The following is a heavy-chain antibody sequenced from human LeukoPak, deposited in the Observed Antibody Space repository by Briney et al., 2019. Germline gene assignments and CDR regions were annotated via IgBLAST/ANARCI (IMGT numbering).Heavy chain of an antibody. D-gene: IGHD3-10*01. CDR2: TLYRSKWSY. Sequence: SQTLSLTCAISGDSVSSNDAAWNWIRQSPSRGLEWLGRTLYRSKWSYDYAVSVRGRITINPDTSKNQFSLQLSPVTPEDTAVYYCARENTLVRGVINPLDYWGQGTLVTVSP. CDR1: GDSVSSNDAA. J-gene: IGHJ4*02. V-gene: IGHV6-1*01. CDR3: ARENTLVRGVINPLDY.